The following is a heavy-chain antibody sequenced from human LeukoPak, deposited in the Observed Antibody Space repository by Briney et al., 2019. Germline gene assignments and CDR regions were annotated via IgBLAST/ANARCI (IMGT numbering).Heavy chain of an antibody. D-gene: IGHD3-3*01. CDR2: IWYGRGNK. Sequence: GASVKVSCKASGYTFSNYGMHWVRQAPGKGLEWVGVIWYGRGNKYYADYVKGRFTISRDNSKNTLYMQLNSLRSEDTAVYYCAKDRNPYYDSSSYYYGMDVWGQGTTITVSS. CDR3: AKDRNPYYDSSSYYYGMDV. CDR1: GYTFSNYG. J-gene: IGHJ6*02. V-gene: IGHV3-30*02.